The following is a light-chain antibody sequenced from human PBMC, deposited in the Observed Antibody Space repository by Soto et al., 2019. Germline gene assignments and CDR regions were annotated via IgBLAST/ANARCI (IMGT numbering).Light chain of an antibody. Sequence: DIQVTQSPATLSAFVGDRVTISCRARQSIGTWLAWYQQKPGKAPKLPIYDASTLESGVPSRFSGSGSGTEFTLTISSLQPEDVATYYCQEYNSYPVSFGQGTRLDI. CDR2: DAS. CDR1: QSIGTW. J-gene: IGKJ5*01. V-gene: IGKV1-5*01. CDR3: QEYNSYPVS.